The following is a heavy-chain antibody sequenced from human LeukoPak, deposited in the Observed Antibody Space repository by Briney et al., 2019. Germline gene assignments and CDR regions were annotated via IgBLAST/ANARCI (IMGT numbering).Heavy chain of an antibody. CDR1: GFTFSSYS. J-gene: IGHJ6*02. Sequence: GGSLRLSCAASGFTFSSYSMNWVRQAPGKGLEWVSSISSSSSYIYYADSVKGRFTISRDNAKNSLYLQMNSLRAEDTAVYYCARAPHYSNYGPYYYGMDVWGQGTTVTVSS. V-gene: IGHV3-21*01. CDR2: ISSSSSYI. D-gene: IGHD4-11*01. CDR3: ARAPHYSNYGPYYYGMDV.